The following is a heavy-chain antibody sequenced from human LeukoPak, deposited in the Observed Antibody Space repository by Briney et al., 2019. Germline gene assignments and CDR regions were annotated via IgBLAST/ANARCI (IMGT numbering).Heavy chain of an antibody. CDR1: GGSFSGYY. CDR2: INHSGST. Sequence: PSETLSLTCAVYGGSFSGYYWSWIRQPPGKGLEWIGEINHSGSTNYNPSLKSRVTISVDTSKNQFSLKLSSVTAADTAVYYCARGHSSSWYSQGWFDPWGQGTLVTVSS. J-gene: IGHJ5*02. CDR3: ARGHSSSWYSQGWFDP. V-gene: IGHV4-34*01. D-gene: IGHD6-13*01.